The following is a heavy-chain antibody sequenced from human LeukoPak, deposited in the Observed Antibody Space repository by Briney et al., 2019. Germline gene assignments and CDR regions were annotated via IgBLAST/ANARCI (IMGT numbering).Heavy chain of an antibody. J-gene: IGHJ4*02. CDR1: GFTFSSYA. CDR3: ARGYNWNHFDY. CDR2: ISYDGSNK. V-gene: IGHV3-30-3*01. D-gene: IGHD1-20*01. Sequence: PGGSLRLSCAASGFTFSSYAMHWVRQAPGKGLEWVAVISYDGSNKYYADSVKGRFTIPRDNSKNTLYLQMNSRRAEDTAVYYCARGYNWNHFDYWGQGTLVTVSS.